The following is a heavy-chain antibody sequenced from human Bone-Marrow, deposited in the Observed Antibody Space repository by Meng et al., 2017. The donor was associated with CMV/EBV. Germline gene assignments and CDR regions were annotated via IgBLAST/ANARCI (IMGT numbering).Heavy chain of an antibody. CDR1: GFTFSSYA. CDR3: AKEEYSYVVGWFDP. V-gene: IGHV3-23*01. CDR2: ISGSGGST. Sequence: ASGFTFSSYAMGWVRQAPGKGLEWVSAISGSGGSTYYADSVKGRFTISRDNSKNTLYLQMNSLRAEDTAVYYCAKEEYSYVVGWFDPWGQGTLVTVSS. J-gene: IGHJ5*02. D-gene: IGHD5-18*01.